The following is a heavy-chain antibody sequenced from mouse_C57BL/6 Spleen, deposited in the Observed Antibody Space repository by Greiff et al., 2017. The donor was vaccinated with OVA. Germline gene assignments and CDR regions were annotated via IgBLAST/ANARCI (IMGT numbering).Heavy chain of an antibody. V-gene: IGHV5-9*01. J-gene: IGHJ2*01. Sequence: EVQLVESGGGLVKPGGSLKLSCAASGFTFSSYTMSWVRQTPEKRLEWVATISGGGGNTYYPDSVKGRFTISRDNAKNTLYLQMSSLRSEDTALYYCARHGSSGCAYYFDYWGQGTTLTVSS. CDR3: ARHGSSGCAYYFDY. CDR2: ISGGGGNT. D-gene: IGHD3-2*02. CDR1: GFTFSSYT.